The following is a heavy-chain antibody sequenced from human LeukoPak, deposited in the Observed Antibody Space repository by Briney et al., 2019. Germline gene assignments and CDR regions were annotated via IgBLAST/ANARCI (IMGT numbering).Heavy chain of an antibody. CDR1: EFTFSTYA. CDR3: AKHPYNWNANYYMHV. D-gene: IGHD1-20*01. V-gene: IGHV3-30*02. Sequence: GGSLRLSCAASEFTFSTYAIYWVRQAPGKGLEWVAFISYDGSNKHYADSEKGRFSISRDNSQNMVYLQMNSLRAEDTAVYYCAKHPYNWNANYYMHVWGKGTTVTVSS. CDR2: ISYDGSNK. J-gene: IGHJ6*03.